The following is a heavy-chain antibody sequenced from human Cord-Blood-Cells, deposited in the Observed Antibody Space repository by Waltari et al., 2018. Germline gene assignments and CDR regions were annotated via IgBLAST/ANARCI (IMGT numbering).Heavy chain of an antibody. CDR2: IYYSGST. CDR1: GGSTSSYY. D-gene: IGHD3-10*01. Sequence: QVQLQESGPGLVKPSETPSLTCTVSGGSTSSYYWSWIRTPPGKGLEWIGYIYYSGSTNYNPSLKSRVTISVDTSKNQFSLKLSSVTAADTAVYYCARSSRYYYGSGSPYFDYWGQGTLVTVSS. V-gene: IGHV4-59*01. CDR3: ARSSRYYYGSGSPYFDY. J-gene: IGHJ4*02.